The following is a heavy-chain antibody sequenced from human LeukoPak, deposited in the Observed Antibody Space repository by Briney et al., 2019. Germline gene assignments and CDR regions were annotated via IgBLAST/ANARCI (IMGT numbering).Heavy chain of an antibody. J-gene: IGHJ4*02. CDR2: IYYSGST. Sequence: SETLSLTCTVSGGSISSYYWSWIRQPPGKGLEWIGYIYYSGSTNYNPSLKSRVTISVDTSKNQFSLKLSSVTAADTAVYYCAREPADYDFWSGYFDYWGQGTLVTVSS. CDR3: AREPADYDFWSGYFDY. D-gene: IGHD3-3*01. V-gene: IGHV4-59*12. CDR1: GGSISSYY.